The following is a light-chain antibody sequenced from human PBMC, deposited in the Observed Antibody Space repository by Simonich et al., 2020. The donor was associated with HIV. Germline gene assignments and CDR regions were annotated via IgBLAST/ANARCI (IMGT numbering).Light chain of an antibody. CDR2: DAS. J-gene: IGKJ2*01. V-gene: IGKV1-33*01. CDR3: QQYDNLLH. CDR1: QELSNG. Sequence: DIQMTPSPSSLSASVGDRVTIACQASQELSNGLNWDQHEPGKAPNLLIYDASNLEAGVPSRFSGGGSGTDLTYTVSSLQPEDIATHYCQQYDNLLHFGQGTKLEIK.